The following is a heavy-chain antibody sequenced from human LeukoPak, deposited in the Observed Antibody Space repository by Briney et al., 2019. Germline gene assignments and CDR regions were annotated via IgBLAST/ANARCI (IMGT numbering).Heavy chain of an antibody. Sequence: SETLSLTCTVSGGSISSYYWSWIRQPPGKGLEWIGYIYYSGSTNYNPSLKSRVTISVDTSKNQFSLKLSSVTAADTAVYYCARPRNGRRFDAFDIWGQGTMVSVSS. CDR3: ARPRNGRRFDAFDI. CDR1: GGSISSYY. CDR2: IYYSGST. V-gene: IGHV4-59*01. J-gene: IGHJ3*02.